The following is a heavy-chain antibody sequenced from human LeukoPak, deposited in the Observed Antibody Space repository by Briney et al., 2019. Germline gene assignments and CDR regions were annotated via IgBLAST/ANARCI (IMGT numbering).Heavy chain of an antibody. CDR3: AKPSGSGVDY. Sequence: GGSLRLCCGASGFTFSTHDMHWVRHAPGKGLEWVAFIRYDGSHEYYADSVKGRFTISRDNSKNTLYLQMNSVRSEDTALYYCAKPSGSGVDYWGQGTRVTVSS. CDR1: GFTFSTHD. D-gene: IGHD1-26*01. CDR2: IRYDGSHE. J-gene: IGHJ4*01. V-gene: IGHV3-30*02.